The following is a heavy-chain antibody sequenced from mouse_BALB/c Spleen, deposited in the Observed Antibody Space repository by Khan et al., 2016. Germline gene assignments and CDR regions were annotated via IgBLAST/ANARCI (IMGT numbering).Heavy chain of an antibody. Sequence: QVTLKESGPGILQPSQTLSLTCSFSGFSLSTSGMGVSWIRQPSGKGLEWLAHIYWDDDKRYNPSLKSRLTISKDTSSNQVFHKITSVDTADTATYYCARRARGYGYGTAMDYWGQGTSVTVSS. J-gene: IGHJ4*01. CDR2: IYWDDDK. V-gene: IGHV8-12*01. CDR1: GFSLSTSGMG. D-gene: IGHD2-2*01. CDR3: ARRARGYGYGTAMDY.